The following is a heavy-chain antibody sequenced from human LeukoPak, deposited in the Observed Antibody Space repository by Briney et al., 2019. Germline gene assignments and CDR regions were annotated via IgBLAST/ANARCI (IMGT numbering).Heavy chain of an antibody. J-gene: IGHJ4*02. V-gene: IGHV3-30*18. CDR1: GFTFSSYG. CDR3: AKDGSGSYYVDY. CDR2: ISYDGSNK. Sequence: GGSLRLSCAASGFTFSSYGMHWVRQAPGKGLEWVAVISYDGSNKYYADSVKGRFTISRDNSKNTLYPQMNSLRAEDTAVYYCAKDGSGSYYVDYWGQGTLVTVSS. D-gene: IGHD1-26*01.